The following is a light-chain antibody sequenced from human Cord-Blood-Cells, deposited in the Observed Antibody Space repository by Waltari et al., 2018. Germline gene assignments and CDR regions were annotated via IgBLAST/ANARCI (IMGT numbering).Light chain of an antibody. CDR1: SSDVGGYNY. Sequence: QSALTQPPSASGSPGQSVTISCPGTSSDVGGYNYVSWYQQHPGKAPKLMIYEVSKRPSGVPDRFSGSKSGNTASLTVSGLQAEDEADYYCSSYAGSNNLEKVFGGGTKLTVL. J-gene: IGLJ3*02. CDR3: SSYAGSNNLEKV. CDR2: EVS. V-gene: IGLV2-8*01.